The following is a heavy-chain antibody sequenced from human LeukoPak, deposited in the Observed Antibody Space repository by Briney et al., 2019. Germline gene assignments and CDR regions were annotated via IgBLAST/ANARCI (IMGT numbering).Heavy chain of an antibody. CDR1: GFTFSSYA. CDR3: AKDLISPPFYGGEDSTWGYFDY. Sequence: TGGSLRLSCAASGFTFSSYAMSWVRQAPGKGLEWVSAISGSGGSTYYADSVKGRFTISRDNSKNTLYLQMNSLRAEDTAVYYCAKDLISPPFYGGEDSTWGYFDYWGQGTLVTVSS. D-gene: IGHD4-23*01. CDR2: ISGSGGST. J-gene: IGHJ4*02. V-gene: IGHV3-23*01.